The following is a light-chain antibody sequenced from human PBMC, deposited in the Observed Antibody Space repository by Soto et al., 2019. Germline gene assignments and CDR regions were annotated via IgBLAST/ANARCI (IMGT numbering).Light chain of an antibody. CDR2: SAS. V-gene: IGKV1-39*01. CDR1: QIITSY. J-gene: IGKJ2*01. Sequence: DIQMSQSPSSLSASVGDRVTIACRASQIITSYLNWYQQKPGKAPKLLMYSASILQSGVPSRFSGSGSGTDFTLPISSLQPEDFATYYCQQSYSAPYTFGQGTK. CDR3: QQSYSAPYT.